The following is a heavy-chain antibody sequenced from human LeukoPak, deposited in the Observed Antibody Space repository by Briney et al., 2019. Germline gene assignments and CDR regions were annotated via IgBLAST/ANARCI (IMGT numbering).Heavy chain of an antibody. CDR3: ARDLEGYHYGSGNYPQ. J-gene: IGHJ4*02. Sequence: ASVKLSCKASGYTFTGYYMHWLRQAPGQGLEWMGFINPNSGGTNYAQKFQGRVTMTRDTSISTAYMELSSLTSDDTAVYYCARDLEGYHYGSGNYPQWGQGTLITVSS. CDR2: INPNSGGT. CDR1: GYTFTGYY. V-gene: IGHV1-2*02. D-gene: IGHD3-10*01.